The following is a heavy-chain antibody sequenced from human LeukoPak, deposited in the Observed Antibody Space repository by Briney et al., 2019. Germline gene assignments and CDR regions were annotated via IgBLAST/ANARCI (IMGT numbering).Heavy chain of an antibody. V-gene: IGHV3-23*01. CDR1: GFTFSSYA. J-gene: IGHJ6*02. CDR2: IPGSGGAT. CDR3: ARARPWDSSRSYYFGMDV. D-gene: IGHD3-22*01. Sequence: GGSLGLSVEAFGFTFSSYAIRWVRQAPGTGLEWVSSIPGSGGATYYADSVRGRFSISRDSSKNTVYLQMNSLRDEDTAVYYCARARPWDSSRSYYFGMDVWGHGTTVTVSS.